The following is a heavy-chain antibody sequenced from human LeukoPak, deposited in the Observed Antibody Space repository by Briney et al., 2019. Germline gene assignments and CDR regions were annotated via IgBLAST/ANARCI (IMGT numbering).Heavy chain of an antibody. CDR2: IDRDGRRT. CDR1: GPSFNMYW. CDR3: TRNPHGLSWFDL. V-gene: IGHV3-74*01. Sequence: GGSLRLSCVASGPSFNMYWMHWVRQAPGKGLVWVSHIDRDGRRTSYAASVKGLFTISRDHDKNTLYHQMNSLRVDDTAIYFLTRNPHGLSWFDLWGQGTLVTVPS. J-gene: IGHJ5*02.